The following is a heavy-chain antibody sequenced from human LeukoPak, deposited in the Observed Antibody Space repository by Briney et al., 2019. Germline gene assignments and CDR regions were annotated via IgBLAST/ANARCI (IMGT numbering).Heavy chain of an antibody. V-gene: IGHV3-23*03. D-gene: IGHD1-1*01. Sequence: GGSLRLSCAASGFAFATYVMKWVRQAPGKGLEWISTIDRAGSTDTYYADSVKGRFTVARDNSKNILYLQMNSLRVGDTAVYYCAIDVQDDLDYWGQGTLVIVSS. CDR1: GFAFATYV. J-gene: IGHJ4*02. CDR3: AIDVQDDLDY. CDR2: IDRAGSTDT.